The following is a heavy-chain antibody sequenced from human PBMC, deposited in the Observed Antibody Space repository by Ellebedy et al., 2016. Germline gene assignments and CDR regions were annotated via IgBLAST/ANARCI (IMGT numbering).Heavy chain of an antibody. CDR3: ASGIWFGELLQNPYPP. CDR1: GFTFSSYA. V-gene: IGHV3-21*04. J-gene: IGHJ5*02. Sequence: GESLKISXAASGFTFSSYAMSWVRQAPGKGLEWVSSISSSSSYIYYADSVKGRFTISRDNAKNSLYLQMNSLRAEDTAVYYCASGIWFGELLQNPYPPWGQGTLVTVSS. CDR2: ISSSSSYI. D-gene: IGHD3-10*01.